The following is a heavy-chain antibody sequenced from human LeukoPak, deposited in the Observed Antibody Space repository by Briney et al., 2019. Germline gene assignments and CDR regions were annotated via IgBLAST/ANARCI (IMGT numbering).Heavy chain of an antibody. J-gene: IGHJ6*02. CDR3: ARLIRYCSSTSCYLPYYYYGMDV. CDR1: GGSISSYY. CDR2: IYYSGST. D-gene: IGHD2-2*01. Sequence: SETLSLTCTVSGGSISSYYWSWIRQPPGKGLEWIGYIYYSGSTNYNPSLKSRVTISVDTSKNQFSLKLSSVTAADTAVYYCARLIRYCSSTSCYLPYYYYGMDVWGQGTTVTVSS. V-gene: IGHV4-59*08.